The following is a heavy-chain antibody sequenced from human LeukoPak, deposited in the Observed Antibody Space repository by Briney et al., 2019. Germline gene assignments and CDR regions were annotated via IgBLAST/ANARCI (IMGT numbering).Heavy chain of an antibody. CDR2: INHSGST. V-gene: IGHV4-34*01. CDR1: GGSFSGYY. D-gene: IGHD2-21*02. J-gene: IGHJ4*02. Sequence: SETLSLTCAVYGGSFSGYYWSWIRQPPGKGLEWIGEINHSGSTNYNPSLKSRVTISVDTSKNQFSLKLSSVTAADTAVYYCATRPWVGTEYYFDYWGQGTLVTVSS. CDR3: ATRPWVGTEYYFDY.